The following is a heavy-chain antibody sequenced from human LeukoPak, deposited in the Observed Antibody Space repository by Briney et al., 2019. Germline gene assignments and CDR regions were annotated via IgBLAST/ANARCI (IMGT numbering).Heavy chain of an antibody. D-gene: IGHD1-26*01. J-gene: IGHJ4*02. V-gene: IGHV3-7*01. CDR3: AKSPLRWELLTGFDY. CDR2: IKQDGSEK. Sequence: GGSLRLSCAASGFTFSSYWMSWVRQAPGKGLEWVANIKQDGSEKYYVDSVKGRFTISRDNAKNSLYLQMNSLRAEDTAVYYCAKSPLRWELLTGFDYWGQGTLVTVSS. CDR1: GFTFSSYW.